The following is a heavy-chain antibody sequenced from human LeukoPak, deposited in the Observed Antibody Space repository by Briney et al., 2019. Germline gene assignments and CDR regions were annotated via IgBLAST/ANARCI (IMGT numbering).Heavy chain of an antibody. CDR2: ISPNNGGT. J-gene: IGHJ4*02. D-gene: IGHD3-10*01. Sequence: GASVKVPCKASGYTFTDYYIHWVRQAPGQELEWMGRISPNNGGTNYAEKFQGRVTMTSDTSISTAYMELSRLTSDDTAVFYCARGAGLFTMLRGVINWGQGTLVTVSS. CDR3: ARGAGLFTMLRGVIN. CDR1: GYTFTDYY. V-gene: IGHV1-2*06.